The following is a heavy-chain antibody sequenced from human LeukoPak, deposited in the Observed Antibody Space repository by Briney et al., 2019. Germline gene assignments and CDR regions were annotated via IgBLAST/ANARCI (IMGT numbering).Heavy chain of an antibody. J-gene: IGHJ5*02. Sequence: ASVKVSCKASGYTFTSYYMHWVRQATGQGLEWMGWMNPNSGNTGYAQKFQGRVTMTRNTSISTAYMELSSLRSEDTAVYYCARGRVGCSSTSCYEGNWFDPWGQGTLVTVSS. D-gene: IGHD2-2*01. CDR3: ARGRVGCSSTSCYEGNWFDP. CDR2: MNPNSGNT. V-gene: IGHV1-8*02. CDR1: GYTFTSYY.